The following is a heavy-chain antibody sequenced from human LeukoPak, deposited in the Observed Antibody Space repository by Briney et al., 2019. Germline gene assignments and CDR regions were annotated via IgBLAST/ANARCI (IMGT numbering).Heavy chain of an antibody. V-gene: IGHV3-30-3*01. J-gene: IGHJ4*02. CDR3: ARDLNGDYVRCFDY. CDR2: ISYDGSNK. Sequence: PGGSLRLSCAASGFTFSSYAMHWVRQAPGKGLEWVAVISYDGSNKYYADSVKGRFTISRDNSKNTLYLQMNSLRSEDTAVYYCARDLNGDYVRCFDYWGQGTLVTVSS. D-gene: IGHD4-17*01. CDR1: GFTFSSYA.